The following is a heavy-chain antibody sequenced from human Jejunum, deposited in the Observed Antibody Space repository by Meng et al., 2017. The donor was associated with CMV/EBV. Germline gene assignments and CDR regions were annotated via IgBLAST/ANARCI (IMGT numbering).Heavy chain of an antibody. V-gene: IGHV3-11*01. CDR2: ISSSGSTI. D-gene: IGHD3-22*01. CDR3: ARTHYYDSSGPLDY. Sequence: FTFSDYYMSWIRQAPGKGLEWVSYISSSGSTIYYADSVKGRFTISRDNAKNSLYLQMNSLRAEDTAVYYCARTHYYDSSGPLDYWGQGTLVTVSS. J-gene: IGHJ4*02. CDR1: FTFSDYY.